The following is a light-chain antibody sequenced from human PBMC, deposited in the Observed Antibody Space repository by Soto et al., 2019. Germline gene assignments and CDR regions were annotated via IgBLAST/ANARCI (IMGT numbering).Light chain of an antibody. V-gene: IGKV1-5*03. J-gene: IGKJ1*01. CDR3: QQYNDNWT. Sequence: DIQMTQSPSSLSSSVGDSVTITCRASQSISSWLAWYQQKPGQAPQLLIYKASTLQSGVPSRFSGSGSGTEFTLAISSLQPDDSATYYCQQYNDNWTFGQGTKVEIK. CDR1: QSISSW. CDR2: KAS.